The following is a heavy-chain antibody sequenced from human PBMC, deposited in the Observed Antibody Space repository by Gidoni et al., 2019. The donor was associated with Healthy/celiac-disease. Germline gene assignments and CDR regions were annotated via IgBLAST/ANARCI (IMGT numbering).Heavy chain of an antibody. J-gene: IGHJ4*02. V-gene: IGHV3-11*01. Sequence: QVQLVESGGGLVKPGGSLRRSCAASGFTFSHYYMSWIRQAPGKGLDWVSYISIMCCTIYYAGSVNGRFTISRNNAKNSLYLQMNSLRAEDTAVYYCARDIESTKAAAGTFLYYWGQGTLVTVAS. CDR2: ISIMCCTI. CDR3: ARDIESTKAAAGTFLYY. CDR1: GFTFSHYY. D-gene: IGHD6-13*01.